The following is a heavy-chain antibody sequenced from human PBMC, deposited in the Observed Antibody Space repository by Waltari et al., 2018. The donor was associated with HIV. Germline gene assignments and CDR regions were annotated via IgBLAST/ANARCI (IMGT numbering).Heavy chain of an antibody. J-gene: IGHJ3*02. CDR3: ARAFMIRGTGAFDI. CDR1: GFTFSSYE. CDR2: ISSSGSTI. D-gene: IGHD3-10*01. V-gene: IGHV3-48*03. Sequence: EVQVVESGGGLVQPGGSLRLSCAASGFTFSSYEMNWVRQAPGKGLEWVSYISSSGSTIYFADSVKGRFTMSRDNAKNSLYRRMNSLRAEDTAVYYCARAFMIRGTGAFDIWGQGTMVTVSS.